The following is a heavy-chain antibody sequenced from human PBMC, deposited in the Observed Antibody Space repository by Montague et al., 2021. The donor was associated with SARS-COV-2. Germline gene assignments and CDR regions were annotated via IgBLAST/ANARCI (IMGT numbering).Heavy chain of an antibody. Sequence: SETLSLTCSVSGGSIGSYNWSWLRQPPGKGLEWIGHSHYSWSNTYSPSFKSRVTISIDTPKNQFSLKLSSVTAADTAVYYCEWGLDPSGTDYLPSWGQGTLVTVSS. CDR2: SHYSWSN. J-gene: IGHJ5*02. CDR3: EWGLDPSGTDYLPS. CDR1: GGSIGSYN. V-gene: IGHV4-59*01. D-gene: IGHD3-10*01.